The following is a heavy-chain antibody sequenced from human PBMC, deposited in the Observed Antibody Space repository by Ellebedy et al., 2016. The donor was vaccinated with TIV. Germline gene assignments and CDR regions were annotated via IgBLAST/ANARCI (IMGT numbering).Heavy chain of an antibody. CDR1: GFNFHNFG. CDR3: ARDDSGYASLGH. D-gene: IGHD5-12*01. Sequence: GESLKISCAASGFNFHNFGMTWVRQAPGKGLEWVALISYDEGDKNYADSLQGRFTISRENSKNTLFLQMNTLRAEDTAVYYCARDDSGYASLGHWGQGTLVTVSS. CDR2: ISYDEGDK. V-gene: IGHV3-30*03. J-gene: IGHJ4*02.